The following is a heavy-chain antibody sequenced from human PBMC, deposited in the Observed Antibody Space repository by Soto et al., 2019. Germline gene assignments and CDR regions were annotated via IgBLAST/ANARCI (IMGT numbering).Heavy chain of an antibody. V-gene: IGHV1-18*01. CDR3: ARTWSTGWTDY. CDR1: GYTFTSYV. D-gene: IGHD6-19*01. Sequence: QVQLVQSGAEVKKPGASVKVSCKASGYTFTSYVITWVLQAPGQGLEWMGWISAYNGNTNFAQKFQGRVTMTTDTSTSTAYMELRSLRSDDTAVYYCARTWSTGWTDYWGQGTLVSVSS. J-gene: IGHJ4*02. CDR2: ISAYNGNT.